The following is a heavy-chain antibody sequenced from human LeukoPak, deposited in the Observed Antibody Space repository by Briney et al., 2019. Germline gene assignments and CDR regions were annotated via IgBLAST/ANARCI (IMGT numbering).Heavy chain of an antibody. CDR1: GYTFTGYY. D-gene: IGHD3-10*01. J-gene: IGHJ4*02. CDR3: ARDRDYGSGIFDY. CDR2: INPNSGGT. Sequence: ASVKVSCKASGYTFTGYYMHWVRQAPGQGLEWMGWINPNSGGTNYAQKFQGRVTMTRDTSISTAYMELNRLRSDDTAVYYRARDRDYGSGIFDYWGQGTLVTVSS. V-gene: IGHV1-2*02.